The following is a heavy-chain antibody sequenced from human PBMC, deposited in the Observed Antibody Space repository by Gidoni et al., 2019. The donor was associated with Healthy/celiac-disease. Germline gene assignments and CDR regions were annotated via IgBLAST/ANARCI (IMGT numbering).Heavy chain of an antibody. CDR3: ARGRGYYYGSGSYLWFDY. CDR1: AGSFRGYY. CDR2: ITHSGST. D-gene: IGHD3-10*01. Sequence: QVQLQQWGAGLLKPSDTLSLTCAVYAGSFRGYYWSWLRQPPGKGLEWIGEITHSGSTNYNPSLKSRVTISVDTTKNQFSVKLSSVTAADTAVYYCARGRGYYYGSGSYLWFDYWGQGTLVTVSS. V-gene: IGHV4-34*01. J-gene: IGHJ4*02.